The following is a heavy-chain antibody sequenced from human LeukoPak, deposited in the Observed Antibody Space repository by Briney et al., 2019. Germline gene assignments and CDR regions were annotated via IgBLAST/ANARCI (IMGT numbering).Heavy chain of an antibody. D-gene: IGHD5-12*01. J-gene: IGHJ4*02. CDR1: GDSISSSTYY. V-gene: IGHV4-39*01. CDR3: ARRSVALAY. Sequence: SETLSLTCTVSGDSISSSTYYWGWIRQPPGKGLEWIGSISYSGSTSYNPSLKSRVTISVDTSKNELSLKLTSVTAADTAVYYCARRSVALAYWGQGTLVTVSS. CDR2: ISYSGST.